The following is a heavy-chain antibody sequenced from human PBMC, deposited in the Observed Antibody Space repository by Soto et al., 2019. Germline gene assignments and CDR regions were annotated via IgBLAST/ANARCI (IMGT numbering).Heavy chain of an antibody. CDR2: IYPGDSDT. CDR3: ARQLVGSGWYFDY. V-gene: IGHV5-51*01. J-gene: IGHJ4*02. Sequence: PGESLKISCKGSGYSFTSYWIGWVRQMPGKGLEWMRIIYPGDSDTRYSPSFQGQVTISAHKSISTAYLQWSSLKASDTAMYYCARQLVGSGWYFDYWGQGTLVTVSS. CDR1: GYSFTSYW. D-gene: IGHD6-19*01.